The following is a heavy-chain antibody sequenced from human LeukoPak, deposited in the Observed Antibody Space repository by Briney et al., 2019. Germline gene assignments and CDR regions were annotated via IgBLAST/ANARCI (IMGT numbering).Heavy chain of an antibody. Sequence: SGGSLRLSCAASEFIFSGYWMNWVRQAPGKGLEWVANIKQDGSEKQYVDSVRGRFTISRDNAKTSLYLQMNSLRVEDTAVYYCARDGFVGAADYWGQGTLVTVSS. D-gene: IGHD6-13*01. CDR1: EFIFSGYW. V-gene: IGHV3-7*01. CDR2: IKQDGSEK. J-gene: IGHJ4*02. CDR3: ARDGFVGAADY.